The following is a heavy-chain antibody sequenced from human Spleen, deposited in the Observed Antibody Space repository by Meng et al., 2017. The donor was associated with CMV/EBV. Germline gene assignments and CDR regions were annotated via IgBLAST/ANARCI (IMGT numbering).Heavy chain of an antibody. D-gene: IGHD1-26*01. CDR1: GYTLTSYG. J-gene: IGHJ4*02. CDR3: ARDLKVGALDYFDY. CDR2: ISAYNGNT. V-gene: IGHV1-18*01. Sequence: ASGYTLTSYGISWVRQAPGQGLEWMGWISAYNGNTNYAQKLQGRVTMTTDTSTSTAYMELRSLRSDDTAVYYCARDLKVGALDYFDYWGQGTLVTVSS.